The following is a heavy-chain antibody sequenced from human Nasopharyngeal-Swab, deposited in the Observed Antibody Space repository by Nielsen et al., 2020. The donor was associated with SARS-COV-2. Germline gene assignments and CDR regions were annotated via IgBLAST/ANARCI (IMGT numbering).Heavy chain of an antibody. CDR2: ISGSGGST. CDR1: GFTFSSYA. CDR3: ARDGYSSGWYGGWFDP. J-gene: IGHJ5*02. D-gene: IGHD6-19*01. V-gene: IGHV3-23*01. Sequence: GESLKISCAASGFTFSSYAMTWVRQAPGKGLEWVSGISGSGGSTYYADSVKGRFTISRDNAKNSLYLQMNSLRAEDTAVYYCARDGYSSGWYGGWFDPWGQGTLVTVSS.